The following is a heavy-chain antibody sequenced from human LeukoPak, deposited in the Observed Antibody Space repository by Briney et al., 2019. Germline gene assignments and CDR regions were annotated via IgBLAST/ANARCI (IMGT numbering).Heavy chain of an antibody. V-gene: IGHV1-8*01. J-gene: IGHJ6*02. CDR2: MNPNSGNT. CDR1: GYTFTSYD. CDR3: ARLPPIAADYYGMDV. D-gene: IGHD6-13*01. Sequence: ASVKVSCKASGYTFTSYDVNWVRQATGQGLEWMGWMNPNSGNTGYAQKFQGRVTMTRNTSISTAYMELSSLRSDDTAVYYCARLPPIAADYYGMDVWGQGTTVTVSS.